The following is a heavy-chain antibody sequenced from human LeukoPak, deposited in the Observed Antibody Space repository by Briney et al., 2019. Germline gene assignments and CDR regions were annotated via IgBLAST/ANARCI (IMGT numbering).Heavy chain of an antibody. Sequence: APVKVSCKNSGYTFTDYYTHWVRQAPGRGLEWMGWINPNYGATNYAQKFQGRVTTTRDTPISTVYMELSRLRSDDTTVYYCARDPQSSGSADFDYWGQGTLVTVSS. J-gene: IGHJ4*02. D-gene: IGHD1-26*01. V-gene: IGHV1-2*02. CDR2: INPNYGAT. CDR1: GYTFTDYY. CDR3: ARDPQSSGSADFDY.